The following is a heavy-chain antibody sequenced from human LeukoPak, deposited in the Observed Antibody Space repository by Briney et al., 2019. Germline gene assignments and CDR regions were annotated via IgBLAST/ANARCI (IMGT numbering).Heavy chain of an antibody. CDR3: ARDYYGSGSYYFDD. CDR2: INPNSGGT. D-gene: IGHD3-10*01. J-gene: IGHJ4*02. CDR1: GYTFIGYY. Sequence: ASVKVSCKSSGYTFIGYYMHWVRQAPGQGLEWMGWINPNSGGTNYAQKFQGRVTMTRDTSISTAYMELSRLRSDDTAVYYCARDYYGSGSYYFDDWGQETLVTVAS. V-gene: IGHV1-2*02.